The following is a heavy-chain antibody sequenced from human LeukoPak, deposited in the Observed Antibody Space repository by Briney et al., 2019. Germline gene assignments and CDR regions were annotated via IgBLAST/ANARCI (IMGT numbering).Heavy chain of an antibody. CDR3: ARRNDGFDI. V-gene: IGHV5-51*01. Sequence: GEPRKISSKGSGYSFTSYWFAWVRKLLGKGLEGMRIVDPGDSDTKYSPPFQGQVTFSADRSISTAYLQWSSLRASDTAMYYCARRNDGFDIWGQGTMVTVSS. CDR2: VDPGDSDT. CDR1: GYSFTSYW. J-gene: IGHJ3*02.